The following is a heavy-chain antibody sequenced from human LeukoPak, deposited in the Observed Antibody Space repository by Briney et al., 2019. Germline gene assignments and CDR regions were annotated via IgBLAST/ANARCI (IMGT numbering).Heavy chain of an antibody. Sequence: GASVKVSCKASGYTFTSYDINRVGQATGQGVEWRGWMNPNSGNTGYAQRFQGRVTMTRNNSISTAYMELRRMRCEDTGVYYCARLVVVIKSPSVYYFYYWGQGTLFTVSS. CDR2: MNPNSGNT. J-gene: IGHJ4*02. V-gene: IGHV1-8*01. D-gene: IGHD3-22*01. CDR1: GYTFTSYD. CDR3: ARLVVVIKSPSVYYFYY.